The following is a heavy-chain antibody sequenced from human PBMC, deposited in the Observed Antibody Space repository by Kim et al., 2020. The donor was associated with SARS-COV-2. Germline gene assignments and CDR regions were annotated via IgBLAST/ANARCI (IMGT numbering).Heavy chain of an antibody. CDR2: ISAYNGNT. D-gene: IGHD6-6*01. CDR3: ARSDGAPPGLSSFDYYYYYGMDV. J-gene: IGHJ6*02. CDR1: GYTFTSYG. V-gene: IGHV1-18*01. Sequence: ASVKVSCKASGYTFTSYGISWVRQAPGQGLEWMGWISAYNGNTNYAQKLQGRVTMTTDTSTSTAYMELRSLRSDDTAVYYCARSDGAPPGLSSFDYYYYYGMDVWGQGTTVTVSS.